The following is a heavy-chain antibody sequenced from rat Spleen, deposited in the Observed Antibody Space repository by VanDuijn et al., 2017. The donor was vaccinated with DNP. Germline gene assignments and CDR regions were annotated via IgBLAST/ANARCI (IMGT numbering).Heavy chain of an antibody. J-gene: IGHJ2*01. Sequence: EVQLVETGGGLVQPGRSLKLSCVASGFTFSSYWMFWIRQAPGKGLEWVASINTDGGSTYYPDSVKGRFTISRDNAENTLYLQINSLRSEDIATYYCARWFNSGYYFDYWGQGVMVTVSS. CDR2: INTDGGST. D-gene: IGHD4-3*01. CDR1: GFTFSSYW. V-gene: IGHV5-58*01. CDR3: ARWFNSGYYFDY.